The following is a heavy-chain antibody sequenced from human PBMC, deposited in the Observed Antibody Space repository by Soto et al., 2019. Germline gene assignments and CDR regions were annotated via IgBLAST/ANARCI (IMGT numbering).Heavy chain of an antibody. D-gene: IGHD3-10*01. J-gene: IGHJ6*02. CDR1: GYTFTSYG. V-gene: IGHV1-18*01. Sequence: ASVKVSCKASGYTFTSYGISWVRQAPGQGLEWMGWISAYNGNTNYAQKLQGRVTMTTDTSTSTAYMELRSLRSDDTAVYYCARRGAGHYGYYYGMVVWGQGTTVTVSS. CDR3: ARRGAGHYGYYYGMVV. CDR2: ISAYNGNT.